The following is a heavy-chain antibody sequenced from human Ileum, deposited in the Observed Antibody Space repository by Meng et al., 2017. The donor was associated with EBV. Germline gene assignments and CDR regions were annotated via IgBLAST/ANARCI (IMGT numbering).Heavy chain of an antibody. CDR1: GFSPSTSGVG. D-gene: IGHD6-6*01. CDR3: ARAAARPSDWFDP. CDR2: IYGDDEK. V-gene: IGHV2-5*02. J-gene: IGHJ5*02. Sequence: QITLKASGPTLVKPXQTLTLTCXFSGFSPSTSGVGVGWIRQPPGKALECLAIIYGDDEKRYSPSLESRLTVTKDTSKNQVVLTMTNMVPVDTATYYCARAAARPSDWFDPWGQGTLVTVSS.